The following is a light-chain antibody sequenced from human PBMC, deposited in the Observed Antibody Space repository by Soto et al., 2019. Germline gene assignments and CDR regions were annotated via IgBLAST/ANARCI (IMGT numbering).Light chain of an antibody. CDR3: CSYAGSYTYV. V-gene: IGLV2-11*01. CDR1: SSDVGGYNY. J-gene: IGLJ1*01. CDR2: DVS. Sequence: SVRTQPRSVCGSPGQSVTISCTGTSSDVGGYNYVSWYQQHPGRAPKVMIYDVSKRPSGVPDRFSGSKSGNTASLTISGLQAEDEADYYCCSYAGSYTYVFGTGTKVTVL.